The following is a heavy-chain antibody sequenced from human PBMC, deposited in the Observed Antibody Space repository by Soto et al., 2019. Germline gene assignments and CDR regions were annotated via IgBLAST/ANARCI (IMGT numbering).Heavy chain of an antibody. CDR3: GRDAGRRFDY. J-gene: IGHJ4*02. CDR2: MNRDGSEK. V-gene: IGHV3-7*01. Sequence: EVQLVESGGGLVQPGGSLRLSCAASGFTFSSYWMTWARQAPGKGLEWVASMNRDGSEKRYVDSVEGRFTISRDNAKNSLFLQMHSLSPDDTAVYYCGRDAGRRFDYWGQGSLVTVSS. D-gene: IGHD6-13*01. CDR1: GFTFSSYW.